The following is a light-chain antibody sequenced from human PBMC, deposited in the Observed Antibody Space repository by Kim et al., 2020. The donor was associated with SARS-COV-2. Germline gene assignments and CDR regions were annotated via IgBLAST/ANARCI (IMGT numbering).Light chain of an antibody. CDR1: QSVSNW. V-gene: IGKV1-5*01. CDR2: DAS. Sequence: DIPMTPSPSTLSASVGDRVTITCRASQSVSNWLAWYQQKPGKAPNLLIYDASILEGGVPSRFSGSGSGTAFTLTINSLQPDDFATYYCQQYSDFPWTFGQRTKVEIK. J-gene: IGKJ1*01. CDR3: QQYSDFPWT.